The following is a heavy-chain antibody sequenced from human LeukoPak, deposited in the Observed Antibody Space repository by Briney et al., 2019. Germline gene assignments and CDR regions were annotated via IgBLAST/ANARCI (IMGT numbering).Heavy chain of an antibody. Sequence: GGSLRLSCVASGFSFNDYSMNWVRQAPGKGLEWVSYITSSSSTIYYADSVRGRFTISRDNAKNSLYLQMNSLRAEDTAAYYCARTPYSSGWYLPDWYFDLWGRGTLVTVSS. CDR3: ARTPYSSGWYLPDWYFDL. CDR2: ITSSSSTI. J-gene: IGHJ2*01. D-gene: IGHD6-19*01. V-gene: IGHV3-48*01. CDR1: GFSFNDYS.